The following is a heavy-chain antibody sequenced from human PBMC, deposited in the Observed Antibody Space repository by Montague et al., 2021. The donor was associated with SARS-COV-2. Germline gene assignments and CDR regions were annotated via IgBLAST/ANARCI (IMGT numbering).Heavy chain of an antibody. CDR1: GGSFSGYY. D-gene: IGHD4-11*01. Sequence: SETLSLTCAVYGGSFSGYYWSWIRQPPGRGLEWIGEINHSGSTNYNPSLKSRVTISVDTSKNQFSLKLGSVTAADTAVYYCARGITVTNLFYYYYGMDVWGQGTTVTVSS. CDR2: INHSGST. V-gene: IGHV4-34*01. CDR3: ARGITVTNLFYYYYGMDV. J-gene: IGHJ6*02.